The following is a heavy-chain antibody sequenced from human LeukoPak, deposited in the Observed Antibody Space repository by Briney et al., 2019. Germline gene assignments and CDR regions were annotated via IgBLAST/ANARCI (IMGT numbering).Heavy chain of an antibody. CDR2: INPNSGGT. Sequence: EASVKVSCKASGYTFTGYYMHWVRQAPGQGLEWMGWINPNSGGTNYAQKFRGRVTMTRVTSISTAYMELSRLRSDDTAVYYCARVTGYSSSWYVVDYWGQGTLVTVSS. CDR1: GYTFTGYY. CDR3: ARVTGYSSSWYVVDY. V-gene: IGHV1-2*02. D-gene: IGHD6-13*01. J-gene: IGHJ4*02.